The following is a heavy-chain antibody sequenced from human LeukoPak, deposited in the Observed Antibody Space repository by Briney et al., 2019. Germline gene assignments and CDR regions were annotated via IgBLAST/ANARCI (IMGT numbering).Heavy chain of an antibody. D-gene: IGHD3-22*01. J-gene: IGHJ6*03. V-gene: IGHV1-18*01. Sequence: VASVTVSCKASGYTFTSYGISWVRQAPGQGLEWMGWISAYNGDTNYAQKLQGRVTMTTDTSTSTAYMELRSLRPEDTAVYYCAKDVGNYYDTSGQYLMRSCMDVWGKGTTVTVYS. CDR1: GYTFTSYG. CDR2: ISAYNGDT. CDR3: AKDVGNYYDTSGQYLMRSCMDV.